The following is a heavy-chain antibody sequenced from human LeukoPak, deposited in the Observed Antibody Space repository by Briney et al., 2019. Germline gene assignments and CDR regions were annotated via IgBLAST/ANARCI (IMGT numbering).Heavy chain of an antibody. D-gene: IGHD4-17*01. Sequence: SETLSLTCAVYGGSFSGYYWSWIRQPPGKGLEWIGEINHSGSTNYNPSLKSRVTMSVDTFKNQFSLKLSSVTAADTAVYYCARDGGTTVTTLDYYYYGMDVWGQGTTVTVSS. CDR1: GGSFSGYY. V-gene: IGHV4-34*01. J-gene: IGHJ6*02. CDR2: INHSGST. CDR3: ARDGGTTVTTLDYYYYGMDV.